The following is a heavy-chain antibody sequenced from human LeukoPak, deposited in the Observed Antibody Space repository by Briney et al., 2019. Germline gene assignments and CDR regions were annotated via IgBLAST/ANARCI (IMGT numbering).Heavy chain of an antibody. CDR1: GFSITSTTYY. Sequence: PSETLSLTCTVSGFSITSTTYYWAWIRQAPGKGLEWFGSIYIYYSGSAYYDPALESRVTMSVETSERQFSLKLSSVTAADTAVYSWARLAKSYYGSGSYYLLAYWGQGTLVTVSS. V-gene: IGHV4-39*01. CDR2: IYIYYSGSA. J-gene: IGHJ4*02. D-gene: IGHD3-10*01. CDR3: ARLAKSYYGSGSYYLLAY.